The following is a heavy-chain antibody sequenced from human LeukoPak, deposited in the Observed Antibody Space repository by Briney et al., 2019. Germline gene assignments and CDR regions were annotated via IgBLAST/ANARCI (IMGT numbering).Heavy chain of an antibody. D-gene: IGHD3-10*01. CDR3: STGMLRGLAPVFLDY. CDR1: GGSFSGYY. V-gene: IGHV4-34*11. Sequence: SETLSLTCAVYGGSFSGYYWSWIRQPPGKGLERIGYIYYSGSTNYNPSLKSRVTISLDTSKNQFSLNLRSVTAADTAVYYCSTGMLRGLAPVFLDYWGQGTLVTVSS. CDR2: IYYSGST. J-gene: IGHJ4*02.